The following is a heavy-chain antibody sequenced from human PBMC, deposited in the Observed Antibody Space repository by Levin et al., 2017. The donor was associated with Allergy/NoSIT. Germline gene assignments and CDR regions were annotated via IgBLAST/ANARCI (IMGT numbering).Heavy chain of an antibody. CDR1: GFTFDDYT. D-gene: IGHD1-26*01. V-gene: IGHV3-43*01. Sequence: ETLSLTCAASGFTFDDYTMHWVRQAPGKGLEWVSLISWDGGSTYYADSVKGRFTISRDNSKNSLYLQMNSLRTEDTALYYCAKDHIVGAKSRGYFDYWGQGTLVTVSS. CDR2: ISWDGGST. J-gene: IGHJ4*02. CDR3: AKDHIVGAKSRGYFDY.